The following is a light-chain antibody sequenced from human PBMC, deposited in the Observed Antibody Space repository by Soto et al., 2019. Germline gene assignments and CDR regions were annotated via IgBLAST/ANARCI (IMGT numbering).Light chain of an antibody. CDR2: NDS. CDR3: QVWDRSTDHVA. J-gene: IGLJ2*01. V-gene: IGLV3-21*04. CDR1: NIGTKS. Sequence: SYELTQPPSVSVAPGKTARITCGENNIGTKSVHWYQQKPGQAPVMVIYNDSDRPSGIPERFSGSNSGNTATLTISRVEAGDEDDYYCQVWDRSTDHVAFGGGTKVTVL.